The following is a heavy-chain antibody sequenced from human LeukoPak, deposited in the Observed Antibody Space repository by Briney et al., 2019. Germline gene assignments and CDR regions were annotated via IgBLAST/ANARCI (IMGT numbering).Heavy chain of an antibody. J-gene: IGHJ4*02. CDR3: AKTTGGWPRFFDH. V-gene: IGHV3-30*18. D-gene: IGHD6-19*01. Sequence: GGSLRLSCAASGYPFSGSDIHCVRQAPGKGLEWVAFVSHEGSSKFYAESVKGRFGISRDNSKSTTYLQMNGLRPDDTAVYYCAKTTGGWPRFFDHWGQGTLVAVSS. CDR1: GYPFSGSD. CDR2: VSHEGSSK.